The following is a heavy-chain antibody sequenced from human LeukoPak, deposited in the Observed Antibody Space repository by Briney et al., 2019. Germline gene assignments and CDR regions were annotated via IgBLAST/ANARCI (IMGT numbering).Heavy chain of an antibody. V-gene: IGHV4-59*01. D-gene: IGHD2-21*02. CDR1: GGSISGYY. Sequence: SETLSLTCSVSGGSISGYYWNWIRQPPGRGLEWIGDIYYSGSTDYNPSLKSRVTISVDTSKNQFSLRLSSVTAADTAVYYCARPIYGRVVTAIDYWGQGTLVTVSS. CDR2: IYYSGST. CDR3: ARPIYGRVVTAIDY. J-gene: IGHJ4*02.